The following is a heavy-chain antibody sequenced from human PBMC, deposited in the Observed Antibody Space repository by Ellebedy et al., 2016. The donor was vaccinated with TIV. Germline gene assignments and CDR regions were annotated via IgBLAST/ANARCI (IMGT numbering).Heavy chain of an antibody. V-gene: IGHV1-18*01. Sequence: ASVKVSXXASGYSFASYGISWVRQAPGQGLEWMGWINTVNGDTQLSQSFQGRVSITRDTSASTAYMELSRLTSEDTAVYYCSRGGYRSGCDYWGQGTPVTVSS. CDR2: INTVNGDT. D-gene: IGHD6-19*01. CDR3: SRGGYRSGCDY. CDR1: GYSFASYG. J-gene: IGHJ4*02.